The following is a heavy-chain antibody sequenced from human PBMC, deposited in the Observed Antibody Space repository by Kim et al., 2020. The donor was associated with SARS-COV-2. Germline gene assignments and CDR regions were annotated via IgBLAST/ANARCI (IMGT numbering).Heavy chain of an antibody. D-gene: IGHD3-3*01. Sequence: KSRVTMSVDTSKNQVSLKLSSVTAADTAVYYCARGVLSDDFWSDHYGGMDVWGQGTTVTVSS. V-gene: IGHV4-59*09. J-gene: IGHJ6*02. CDR3: ARGVLSDDFWSDHYGGMDV.